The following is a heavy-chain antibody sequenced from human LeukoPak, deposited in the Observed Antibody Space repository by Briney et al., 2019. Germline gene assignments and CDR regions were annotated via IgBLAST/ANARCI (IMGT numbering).Heavy chain of an antibody. D-gene: IGHD3-10*01. Sequence: ASVKVSCKTSGYSFTSNGISWVRQAPGQGLEWMGWISAYNGNTKYAQKLQGRVTVTTDTSTSTAYMELRSQRSDDTAVYYCASCLWFGGDYYYYMDVWGKGTTVTISS. CDR1: GYSFTSNG. CDR3: ASCLWFGGDYYYYMDV. J-gene: IGHJ6*03. V-gene: IGHV1-18*01. CDR2: ISAYNGNT.